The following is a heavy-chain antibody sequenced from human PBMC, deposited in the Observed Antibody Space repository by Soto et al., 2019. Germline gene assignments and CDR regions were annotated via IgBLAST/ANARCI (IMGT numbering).Heavy chain of an antibody. Sequence: EVQLLESGGGLVQPGGSLRLSCAASGFTFRSYAMNWVRQAPGKGLEWVSDISGSGGTTSYADSVKGRFTISRDNSKNTRYLEMNSLRDEDTAVYYCAKCRPTRGWLRTEALEIWGQGTTVTVSS. CDR2: ISGSGGTT. V-gene: IGHV3-23*01. D-gene: IGHD6-19*01. J-gene: IGHJ3*02. CDR3: AKCRPTRGWLRTEALEI. CDR1: GFTFRSYA.